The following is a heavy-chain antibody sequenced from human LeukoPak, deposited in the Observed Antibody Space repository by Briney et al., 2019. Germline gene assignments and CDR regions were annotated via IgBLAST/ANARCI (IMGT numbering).Heavy chain of an antibody. CDR3: ARGGPWFGVYFDY. D-gene: IGHD3-10*01. J-gene: IGHJ4*02. CDR2: INHSGGT. V-gene: IGHV4-34*01. Sequence: SETLSLTCAVYNGSFSGYYWSWIRQSPGKGLEWTGEINHSGGTNYNPSLKSRLTISVDTSKNQFSLKLSSVTAADTAVYYCARGGPWFGVYFDYWGQGTLVTVSS. CDR1: NGSFSGYY.